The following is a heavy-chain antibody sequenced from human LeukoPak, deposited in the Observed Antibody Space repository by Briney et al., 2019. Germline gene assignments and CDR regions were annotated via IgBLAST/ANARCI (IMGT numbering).Heavy chain of an antibody. CDR3: VRGDWYFES. V-gene: IGHV3-7*04. CDR2: INRDGTEK. D-gene: IGHD2-21*01. J-gene: IGHJ4*02. CDR1: GFNLSDSR. Sequence: AGGSLRLSCATSGFNLSDSRMTWVRQAPGKGLQWVANINRDGTEKHFLDSVEGRFTVSRDNAKKSLYLQMSSLRPQDTALYFCVRGDWYFESWGQGTLVTVSS.